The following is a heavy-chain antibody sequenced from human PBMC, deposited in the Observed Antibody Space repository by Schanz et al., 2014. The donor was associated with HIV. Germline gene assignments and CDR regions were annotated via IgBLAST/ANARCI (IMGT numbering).Heavy chain of an antibody. CDR1: GGSITSGGHY. Sequence: QLQLQESGSGLVKPSQTLSLTCPVSGGSITSGGHYWSWIRQHPGKGLEWLGYIYYSGVTYYNPSLRSRITMSIDTSKTPFSLKLSFVTAADTGVYYCARGSGFDYWGQGTQVTVSS. CDR3: ARGSGFDY. J-gene: IGHJ4*02. V-gene: IGHV4-31*03. D-gene: IGHD1-1*01. CDR2: IYYSGVT.